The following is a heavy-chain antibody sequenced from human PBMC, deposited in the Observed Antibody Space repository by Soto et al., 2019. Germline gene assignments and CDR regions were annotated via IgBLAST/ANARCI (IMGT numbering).Heavy chain of an antibody. V-gene: IGHV4-59*08. Sequence: SDTLSLTCSYSGGSISSSYWSWIRQTPGRGLQYIGYIYYSVSAIYNPSFKILVTILDDTSTNQIFLTLTSVTAAYTAVYYCARGWWEREGYVMDVWGQGTTVT. D-gene: IGHD1-26*01. CDR1: GGSISSSY. J-gene: IGHJ6*02. CDR2: IYYSVSA. CDR3: ARGWWEREGYVMDV.